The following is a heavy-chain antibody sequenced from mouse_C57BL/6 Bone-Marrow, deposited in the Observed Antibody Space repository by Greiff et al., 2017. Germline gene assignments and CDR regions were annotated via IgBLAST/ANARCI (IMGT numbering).Heavy chain of an antibody. J-gene: IGHJ2*01. CDR3: ARGPGVAQATGEYFDY. Sequence: QVQLQQPGAELVMPGASVKLSCKASGYTFTSYWMHWVKQRPGQGLEWIGEIDPSDSYTNYNQKFKGKSTLTVDKSSRTAYLQLSSLPSEDSAVYYYARGPGVAQATGEYFDYWGQGATLTVSS. V-gene: IGHV1-69*01. D-gene: IGHD3-2*02. CDR1: GYTFTSYW. CDR2: IDPSDSYT.